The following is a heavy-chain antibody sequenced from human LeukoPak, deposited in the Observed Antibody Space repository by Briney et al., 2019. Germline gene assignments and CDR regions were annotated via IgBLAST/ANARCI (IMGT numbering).Heavy chain of an antibody. Sequence: ASVKVSCKVSGYTLTELSMHWVRQAPGQGLEWMGWINPNSGGTNYAQKFQGRVTMTRDTSISTAYMELSRLRSDDTAVYYCARDKGEGYCSGGSCYYYYYMDVWGKGTTVTVSS. CDR3: ARDKGEGYCSGGSCYYYYYMDV. CDR1: GYTLTELS. J-gene: IGHJ6*03. CDR2: INPNSGGT. D-gene: IGHD2-15*01. V-gene: IGHV1-2*02.